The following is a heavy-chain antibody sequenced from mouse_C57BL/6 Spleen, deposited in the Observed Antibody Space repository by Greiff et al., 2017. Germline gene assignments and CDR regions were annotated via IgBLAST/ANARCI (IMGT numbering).Heavy chain of an antibody. CDR1: GFNIKDDY. CDR3: TKGGLPY. V-gene: IGHV14-4*01. D-gene: IGHD2-4*01. J-gene: IGHJ2*01. Sequence: VQLQQSGAELLRPGASVKLSCTASGFNIKDDYMHWVKQRPEQGLEWIGWIDPENGDTEYASKFHGKDTITADTSSNTAYLQLSSLTSEDTAVYYCTKGGLPYGGQGTTRTVSS. CDR2: IDPENGDT.